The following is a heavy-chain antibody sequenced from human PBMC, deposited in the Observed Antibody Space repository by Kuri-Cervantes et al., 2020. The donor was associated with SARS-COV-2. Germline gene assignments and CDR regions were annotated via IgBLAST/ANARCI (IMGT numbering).Heavy chain of an antibody. J-gene: IGHJ4*02. D-gene: IGHD1-26*01. CDR3: ARLEFSGFYYFDY. CDR1: GYSISSGYY. V-gene: IGHV4-38-2*01. Sequence: GSLRLSCAVSGYSISSGYYWGWIRQPPGKGLEWIGSIYHSGSTYYNPSLKSRVTISVDTSKNQFSLKLSSVTAADTAVYYCARLEFSGFYYFDYWGQGTLVTVSS. CDR2: IYHSGST.